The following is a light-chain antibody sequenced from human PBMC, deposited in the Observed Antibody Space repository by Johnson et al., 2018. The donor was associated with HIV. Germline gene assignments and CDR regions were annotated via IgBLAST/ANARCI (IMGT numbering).Light chain of an antibody. V-gene: IGLV1-51*01. J-gene: IGLJ1*01. Sequence: QSVLTQPPSVSAAPGQKVSISCSGSSSNIGNNYVSWYQQVPGTAPKLLIYENNKRPSGIPDRFSGSKSGASATLGITGLQTGDEADYYCGTWASRLSAGVFGTGTTVTVL. CDR2: ENN. CDR3: GTWASRLSAGV. CDR1: SSNIGNNY.